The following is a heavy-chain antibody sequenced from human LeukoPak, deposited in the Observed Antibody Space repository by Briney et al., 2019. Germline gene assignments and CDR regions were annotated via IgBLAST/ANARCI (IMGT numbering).Heavy chain of an antibody. V-gene: IGHV4-59*01. CDR2: IYYSGST. CDR1: GGSISSYY. D-gene: IGHD3-22*01. Sequence: PSETLSLTCTVSGGSISSYYWSWIRQPPGKGLEWIGYIYYSGSTNYNPSLKSRVTISVDTSKNQFSLKLSSVTAADTAVYYCARSDFYYYDSKYYYYGMDVWGRGTTVTVSS. J-gene: IGHJ6*02. CDR3: ARSDFYYYDSKYYYYGMDV.